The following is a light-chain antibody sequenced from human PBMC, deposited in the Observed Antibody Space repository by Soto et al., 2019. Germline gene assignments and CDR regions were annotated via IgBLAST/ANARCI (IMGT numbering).Light chain of an antibody. V-gene: IGLV1-40*01. CDR2: GNN. CDR3: CSYAGSPYV. J-gene: IGLJ1*01. Sequence: QSVLTQPPSVSGAPGQRVTISCTGTSSNIGADYNVHWYRQLPGTAPKLLIYGNNHRPSGVPDRFSGSKSGTTASLTISGLQAEDEADYYCCSYAGSPYVFGTGTKLTVL. CDR1: SSNIGADYN.